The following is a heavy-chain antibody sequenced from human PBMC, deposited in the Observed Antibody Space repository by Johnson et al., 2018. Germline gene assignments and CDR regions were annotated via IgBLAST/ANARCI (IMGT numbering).Heavy chain of an antibody. CDR3: ARDRELSDYSNYVYYYYYMDV. CDR2: IKQDGSEK. J-gene: IGHJ6*03. Sequence: VQLVQSGGGLVQPGGSLRLSCAASGFTFSSYWMSWVRQAPGKGLEWVANIKQDGSEKYYVDSVKGRFTISRDNAKNSLYLQMHSLRAEDTAVYYCARDRELSDYSNYVYYYYYMDVWGKGTTVTVSS. CDR1: GFTFSSYW. D-gene: IGHD4-11*01. V-gene: IGHV3-7*01.